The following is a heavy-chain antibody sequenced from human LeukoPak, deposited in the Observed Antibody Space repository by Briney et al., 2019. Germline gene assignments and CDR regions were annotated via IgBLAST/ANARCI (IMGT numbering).Heavy chain of an antibody. D-gene: IGHD3-16*02. V-gene: IGHV3-23*01. CDR1: GFTFSSYA. CDR2: ISGSGSST. Sequence: GGSLRLSCAASGFTFSSYAMSWVRQAPGKGLEWVSAISGSGSSTYYADSVRGRFTISRDNSKNTLYLQMNSLRAEDTAVYYCALFPWDDYVWGSYRYPLDYWGQGTLVTVSS. CDR3: ALFPWDDYVWGSYRYPLDY. J-gene: IGHJ4*02.